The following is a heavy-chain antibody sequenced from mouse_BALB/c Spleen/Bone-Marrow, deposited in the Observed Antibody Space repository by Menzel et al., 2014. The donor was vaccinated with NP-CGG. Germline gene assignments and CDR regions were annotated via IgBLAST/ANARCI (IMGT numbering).Heavy chain of an antibody. CDR3: ARRRSLYYAMDY. V-gene: IGHV5-12*02. Sequence: EVKLVESGGGLVQPGGSLKLSCATSGFTFSDYYMYWVRQTPEKRLEWVAYISNGGGSTYYPDTVKGRFTISRDNAKNTLYLQMGRLKSEYTAMYYCARRRSLYYAMDYWGQGTSVTVSS. CDR2: ISNGGGST. J-gene: IGHJ4*01. D-gene: IGHD1-1*01. CDR1: GFTFSDYY.